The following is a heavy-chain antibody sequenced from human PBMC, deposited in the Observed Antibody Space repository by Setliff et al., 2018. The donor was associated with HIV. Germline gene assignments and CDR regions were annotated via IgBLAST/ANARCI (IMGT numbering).Heavy chain of an antibody. CDR3: AKTQGWHLINY. CDR2: ITAGGTA. D-gene: IGHD6-19*01. CDR1: GNAWNNYA. V-gene: IGHV1-3*01. J-gene: IGHJ4*02. Sequence: ASVKVSCKASGNAWNNYAVHWVRQAPGQRLEWMGWITAGGTADYAQKFQGRVTITADESTSTAYMELSSLRSEDTAVYYCAKTQGWHLINYWGPGTLVTVSS.